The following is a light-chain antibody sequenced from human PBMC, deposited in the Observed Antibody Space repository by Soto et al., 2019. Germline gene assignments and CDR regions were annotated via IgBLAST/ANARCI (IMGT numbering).Light chain of an antibody. J-gene: IGKJ5*01. V-gene: IGKV3D-15*01. CDR1: QGVSSY. CDR3: QHYVERSPIT. CDR2: DAS. Sequence: TVMTQSQATLSVAPGARAPLSCRASQGVSSYLAWYQQKPGQAPRLLIYDASNRATGIPARFSGSGSGTDFTLTISSLEPEDFALYYCQHYVERSPITGGQGTRLEIK.